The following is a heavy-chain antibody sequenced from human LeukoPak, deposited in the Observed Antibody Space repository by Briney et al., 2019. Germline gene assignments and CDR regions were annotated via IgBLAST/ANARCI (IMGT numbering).Heavy chain of an antibody. CDR1: GFTFSAYW. CDR3: ARLYCSGGRCDSCFDY. Sequence: GVSLRLSCAASGFTFSAYWMSWVRQTPGKGREWVANINQDGSGKYYADSVKGRFSLSRDNAKNSLNLQMNSLRAEDTAVYYCARLYCSGGRCDSCFDYWGQGTLVTVSS. CDR2: INQDGSGK. V-gene: IGHV3-7*05. D-gene: IGHD2-15*01. J-gene: IGHJ4*02.